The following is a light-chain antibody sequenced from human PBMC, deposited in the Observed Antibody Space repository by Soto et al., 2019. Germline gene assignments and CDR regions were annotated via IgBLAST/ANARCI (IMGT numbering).Light chain of an antibody. J-gene: IGLJ1*01. Sequence: VLTQPPSASGTPGQRITISCSGSSSNIGDNPVNWYQQLPGAAPKLLIYINDQRPSGVPDRFSGSKSGTSASLAISGLQPEDEADYYCAAWDDSLNALFGTGTKVTVL. V-gene: IGLV1-44*01. CDR1: SSNIGDNP. CDR2: IND. CDR3: AAWDDSLNAL.